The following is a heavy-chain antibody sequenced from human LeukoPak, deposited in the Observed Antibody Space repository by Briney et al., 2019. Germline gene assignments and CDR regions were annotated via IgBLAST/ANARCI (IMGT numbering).Heavy chain of an antibody. Sequence: PSETLSLTCAVSGASISSSNWWSWVRQPPERGLEWIGEIYHSGGTNYTPSLKSRVTTSIDRSKNQFSLKLSSVTAADTAVYYCALIPRGIAVPGTDLWGQGTLVTVSS. V-gene: IGHV4-4*02. D-gene: IGHD6-19*01. CDR1: GASISSSNW. CDR2: IYHSGGT. CDR3: ALIPRGIAVPGTDL. J-gene: IGHJ5*02.